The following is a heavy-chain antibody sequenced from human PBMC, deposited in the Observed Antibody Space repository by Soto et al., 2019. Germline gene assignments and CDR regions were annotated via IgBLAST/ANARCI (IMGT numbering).Heavy chain of an antibody. CDR2: IWYDGRNK. D-gene: IGHD2-15*01. CDR3: ARADCTGAYCYSWPFNYGVDV. V-gene: IGHV3-33*01. Sequence: QVQLVESGGGVAQPGGSLRLSCTTSGFTFNTYGMHWVRQAPGKGLEWVAIIWYDGRNKYYEDSVKGRFTISRDNSKNTLHLQMNSLRAEDTALYYCARADCTGAYCYSWPFNYGVDVWGQGTTVTVSS. J-gene: IGHJ6*02. CDR1: GFTFNTYG.